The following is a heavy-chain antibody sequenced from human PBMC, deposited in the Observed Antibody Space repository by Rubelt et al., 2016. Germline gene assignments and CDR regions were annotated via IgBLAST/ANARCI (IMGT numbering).Heavy chain of an antibody. J-gene: IGHJ4*02. CDR3: ARGRSMDY. CDR1: GGSFSGYY. CDR2: INHSGST. V-gene: IGHV4-34*01. D-gene: IGHD6-6*01. Sequence: QVQLQQWGAGLLKPSETLSLTCAVYGGSFSGYYWSWIRQPPGKGLEWIGEINHSGSTNYNPALKSRGTISVDTSKNQFSLKLSSVTAADTAVYYCARGRSMDYWGQGTLVTVSS.